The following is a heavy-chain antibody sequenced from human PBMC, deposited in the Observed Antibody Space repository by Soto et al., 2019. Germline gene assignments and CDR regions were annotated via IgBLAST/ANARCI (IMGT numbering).Heavy chain of an antibody. CDR1: GYTFTSYA. J-gene: IGHJ6*03. Sequence: QVQLVQSGAEVKKPGASVKVSCKASGYTFTSYAMHWVRQAPGQRLERMGWINAGNGNTKYSQKFQGRVTITRDTSARTAYMELSSLRAEDTAVYYCARERGITRFYYYYMDVWGKGTTVTVSS. D-gene: IGHD1-20*01. V-gene: IGHV1-3*01. CDR3: ARERGITRFYYYYMDV. CDR2: INAGNGNT.